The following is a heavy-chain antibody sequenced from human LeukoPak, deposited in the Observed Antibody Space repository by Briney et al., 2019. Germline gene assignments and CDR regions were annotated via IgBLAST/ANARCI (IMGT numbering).Heavy chain of an antibody. Sequence: ASVKVSCKASGGTFRSYAISWVRQAPGQGLEWMGRIIPIFGTAKYAQKFQGRVTITTDESTSTAYVELSSLTSEDTAVYYCAIAPSYSSNWYDYWGRGTLVTVSS. CDR3: AIAPSYSSNWYDY. J-gene: IGHJ5*01. D-gene: IGHD6-19*01. CDR2: IIPIFGTA. CDR1: GGTFRSYA. V-gene: IGHV1-69*05.